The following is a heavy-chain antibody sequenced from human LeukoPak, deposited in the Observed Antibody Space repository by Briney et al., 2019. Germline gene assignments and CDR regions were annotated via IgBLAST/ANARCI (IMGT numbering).Heavy chain of an antibody. CDR3: AREGYDFWSGYRDFDY. J-gene: IGHJ4*02. CDR2: IYTSGST. Sequence: PSQTLSLTCTVSGGSISSGSYYWSWIRQPAGKGLEWIGRIYTSGSTNYNPSLKSRVTISVDTSKNQFSLKLSPVTAADTAVYYCAREGYDFWSGYRDFDYWGQGTLVTVSS. V-gene: IGHV4-61*02. D-gene: IGHD3-3*01. CDR1: GGSISSGSYY.